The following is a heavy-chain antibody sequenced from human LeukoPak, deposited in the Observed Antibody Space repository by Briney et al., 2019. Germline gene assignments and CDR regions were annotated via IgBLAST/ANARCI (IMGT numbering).Heavy chain of an antibody. CDR3: ARTMPWLAARPDY. CDR1: GYTFTGYY. V-gene: IGHV1-2*02. J-gene: IGHJ4*02. D-gene: IGHD6-6*01. CDR2: INPNSGGT. Sequence: ASVKVSCKASGYTFTGYYMHWVRQAPGQGLEWMGWINPNSGGTNYAQKFQGRVTMTRDTSISTAYMELSRLRSDDTAVYYCARTMPWLAARPDYWGQGTLVTVSS.